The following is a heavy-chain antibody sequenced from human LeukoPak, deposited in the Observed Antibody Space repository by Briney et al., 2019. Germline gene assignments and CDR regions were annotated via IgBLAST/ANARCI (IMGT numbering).Heavy chain of an antibody. V-gene: IGHV4-34*01. Sequence: PSETLSLTCAVYGGSFSGYYWSWIRQPPGKGLEWIGEINHSGSTNYNPSLKSRVTISVDTSKNQFSLKLSSVTAADTAVYYCTRGLYGSPGDNWGQGTLVTVSS. D-gene: IGHD1-26*01. J-gene: IGHJ4*02. CDR1: GGSFSGYY. CDR3: TRGLYGSPGDN. CDR2: INHSGST.